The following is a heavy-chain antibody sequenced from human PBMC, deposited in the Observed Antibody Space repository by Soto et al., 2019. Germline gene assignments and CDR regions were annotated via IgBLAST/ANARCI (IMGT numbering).Heavy chain of an antibody. J-gene: IGHJ5*02. V-gene: IGHV4-61*01. CDR1: GYYVSSGIYY. Sequence: SETRSLTCPVSGYYVSSGIYYLSWIRQPPGKGLEWLGYIYYSGSTNYNPSLKSRVTISVDTSKNQFSLKLSSVTAADTAVYYCARAPDYYDSSGSTGWFDPWGQGTLVTVFS. CDR2: IYYSGST. CDR3: ARAPDYYDSSGSTGWFDP. D-gene: IGHD3-22*01.